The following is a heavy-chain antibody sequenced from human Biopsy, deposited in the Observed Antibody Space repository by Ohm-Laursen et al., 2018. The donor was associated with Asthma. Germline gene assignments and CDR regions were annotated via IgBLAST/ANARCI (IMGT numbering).Heavy chain of an antibody. CDR3: ARQSGQDYGDSSGFDI. J-gene: IGHJ3*02. Sequence: LRLSCAASGFVFSQCGMHWVRQGPGKGLEWVALVSSDGHNKYYEDSVKGRLTISRDNSRNRLYLQINRLTVEDSAVYFCARQSGQDYGDSSGFDIWGQGTKVAVSS. CDR1: GFVFSQCG. V-gene: IGHV3-30*03. D-gene: IGHD3-22*01. CDR2: VSSDGHNK.